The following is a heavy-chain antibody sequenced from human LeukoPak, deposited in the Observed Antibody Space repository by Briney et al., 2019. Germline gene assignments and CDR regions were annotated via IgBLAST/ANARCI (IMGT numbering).Heavy chain of an antibody. Sequence: GASVKVSCKASGYTFTDYYMHWVRQAPGQGLEWMGWINPHSGGTDHAQKFQGRVTMTRDTSISTAYMELSRLRSDDTAVYYCARELDYDFWSGSHYYMDVWGKGTTVTVSS. V-gene: IGHV1-2*02. CDR3: ARELDYDFWSGSHYYMDV. CDR1: GYTFTDYY. J-gene: IGHJ6*03. CDR2: INPHSGGT. D-gene: IGHD3-3*01.